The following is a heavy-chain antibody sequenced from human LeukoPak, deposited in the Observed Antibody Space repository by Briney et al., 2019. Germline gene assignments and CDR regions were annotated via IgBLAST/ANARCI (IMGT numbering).Heavy chain of an antibody. J-gene: IGHJ4*02. CDR1: GGTFSSYA. D-gene: IGHD3-9*01. Sequence: ASVKVSCKASGGTFSSYAISWVRQAPGQGLEWMGWISAYNGNTNYAQKLQGRVTMTTDTSTSTAYMELRSLRSDDTAVYYCARVRGDYDILTGYSFDYWGQGTLVTVSS. CDR3: ARVRGDYDILTGYSFDY. CDR2: ISAYNGNT. V-gene: IGHV1-18*01.